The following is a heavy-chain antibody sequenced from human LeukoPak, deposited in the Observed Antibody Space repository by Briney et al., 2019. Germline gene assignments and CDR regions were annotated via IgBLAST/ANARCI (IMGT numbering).Heavy chain of an antibody. V-gene: IGHV1-18*01. Sequence: ASVKVSCTASGYTFTSYGISWVRQAPGQGLEWMGWISAYNGNTNYAQKLQGRVTMTTDTSTSTAYVELRSLRSDDTAVYYCARGASTPGWFDPWGQGTLVTVSS. J-gene: IGHJ5*02. D-gene: IGHD2/OR15-2a*01. CDR2: ISAYNGNT. CDR3: ARGASTPGWFDP. CDR1: GYTFTSYG.